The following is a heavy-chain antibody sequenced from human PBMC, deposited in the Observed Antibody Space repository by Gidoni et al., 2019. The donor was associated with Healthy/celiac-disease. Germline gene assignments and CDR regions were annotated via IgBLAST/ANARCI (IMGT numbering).Heavy chain of an antibody. V-gene: IGHV3-9*01. J-gene: IGHJ6*02. CDR2: ISWNSGSI. CDR1: GFTFDDYA. CDR3: AKVVHYYGSGSYYDYYGMDV. D-gene: IGHD3-10*01. Sequence: EVQLVESGGGLVQPGRSLRLSCAASGFTFDDYAMHWVRQAPGKGLEWVSGISWNSGSIGYADSVKGRFTISRDNAKNSLYLQMNSLRAEDTALYYCAKVVHYYGSGSYYDYYGMDVWGQGTTVTVSS.